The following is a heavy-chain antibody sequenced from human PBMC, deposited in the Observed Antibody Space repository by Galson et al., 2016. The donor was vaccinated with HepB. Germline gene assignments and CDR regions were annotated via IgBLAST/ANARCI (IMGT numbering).Heavy chain of an antibody. V-gene: IGHV1-18*01. J-gene: IGHJ4*02. CDR3: ARWDGGCGGYCYIYDY. Sequence: SVKVSCKASGYTFTNYGIGWVRQAPGQGLEWMGWISAYNGETDSAQKFQGRITMTTDASTGTAYMELRTLRSDDTAVYYCARWDGGCGGYCYIYDYWGQGALGTVSS. D-gene: IGHD2-21*02. CDR2: ISAYNGET. CDR1: GYTFTNYG.